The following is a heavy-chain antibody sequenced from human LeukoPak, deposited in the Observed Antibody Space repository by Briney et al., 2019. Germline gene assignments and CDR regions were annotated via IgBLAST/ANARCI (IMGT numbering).Heavy chain of an antibody. D-gene: IGHD5-18*01. Sequence: PGGSLRLSCAASGFTFSSYWMSWVRQPPGKGLEWVANIKQDGSEKYYVESVKGRFTISRDNAKNSLYMQMNSLGAEDTAVYYCAREGVYSYGPFEYWGQGTLVTVSS. J-gene: IGHJ4*02. CDR3: AREGVYSYGPFEY. V-gene: IGHV3-7*01. CDR2: IKQDGSEK. CDR1: GFTFSSYW.